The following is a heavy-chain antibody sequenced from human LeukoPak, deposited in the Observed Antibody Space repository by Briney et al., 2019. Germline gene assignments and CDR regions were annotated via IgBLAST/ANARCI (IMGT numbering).Heavy chain of an antibody. CDR1: GFSFNNYE. Sequence: GGSLRLSCAASGFSFNNYEMNWVRQAPGKGLEWVSYISSTSGTEDYADSVKGRFTISRDSAKSSLYLQMNSLRAEDTAVYYCARALYDSSDSDAFDIWGQGTMVTVSS. CDR3: ARALYDSSDSDAFDI. V-gene: IGHV3-48*03. D-gene: IGHD3-22*01. J-gene: IGHJ3*02. CDR2: ISSTSGTE.